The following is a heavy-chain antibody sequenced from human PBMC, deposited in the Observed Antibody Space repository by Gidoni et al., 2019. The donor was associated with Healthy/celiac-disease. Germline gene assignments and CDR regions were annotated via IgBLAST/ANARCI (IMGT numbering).Heavy chain of an antibody. V-gene: IGHV3-13*01. CDR1: GFTFSSYD. CDR3: ARAPPRGDFDY. Sequence: EVQLVESGGGLVQPGGSLRLSCAASGFTFSSYDMHWVRQATGKGLECVSDIGTAGDTYDPGSVKGRFTISRENAKNSLYLQMNSLRAGDTAVYYCARAPPRGDFDYWGQGTLVTVSS. CDR2: IGTAGDT. D-gene: IGHD6-25*01. J-gene: IGHJ4*02.